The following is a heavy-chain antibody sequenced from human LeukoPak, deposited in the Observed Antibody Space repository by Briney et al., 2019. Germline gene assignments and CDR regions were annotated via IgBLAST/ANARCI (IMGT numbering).Heavy chain of an antibody. Sequence: SETLSLTCTVSGGSVSNYYWNWIRQPAGKGLEWIGRIYTSGSTSYNPSLKSRVTISVDTSKNQFSLKLTSVTAADTAVYYCARGGGATRIDYWGQGTLVTVSS. V-gene: IGHV4-4*07. D-gene: IGHD5-12*01. CDR2: IYTSGST. J-gene: IGHJ4*02. CDR1: GGSVSNYY. CDR3: ARGGGATRIDY.